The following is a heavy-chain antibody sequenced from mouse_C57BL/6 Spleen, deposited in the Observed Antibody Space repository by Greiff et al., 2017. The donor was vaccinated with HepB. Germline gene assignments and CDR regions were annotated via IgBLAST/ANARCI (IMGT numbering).Heavy chain of an antibody. CDR2: ISSGGSYT. CDR3: ARTRRYFDV. V-gene: IGHV5-6*01. CDR1: GFTFSSYG. Sequence: EVKLMESGGDLVKPGGSLKLSCAASGFTFSSYGMSWVRQTPDKRLEWVATISSGGSYTYYPDSVKGRFTISRDNAKNTLYLQMSSLKSEDTAMYYCARTRRYFDVWGTGTTVTVSS. J-gene: IGHJ1*03.